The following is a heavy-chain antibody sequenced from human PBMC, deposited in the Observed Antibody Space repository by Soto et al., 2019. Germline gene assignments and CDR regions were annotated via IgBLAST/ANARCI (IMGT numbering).Heavy chain of an antibody. CDR1: GFTFDDYA. D-gene: IGHD3-10*01. J-gene: IGHJ6*03. CDR2: ISWNSGSI. CDR3: AKDSGLVPDYYNYYMDV. Sequence: EVQLVESGGGLVQPGRSLRLSCAASGFTFDDYAMHWVRQAPGKGLEWVSGISWNSGSIGYADSVKGRFTISRDNAKNSLYLQMNSLRAEDTALYYCAKDSGLVPDYYNYYMDVWGKGTTVTVSS. V-gene: IGHV3-9*01.